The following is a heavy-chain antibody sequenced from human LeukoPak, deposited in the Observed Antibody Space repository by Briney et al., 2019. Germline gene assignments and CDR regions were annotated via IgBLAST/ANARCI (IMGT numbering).Heavy chain of an antibody. CDR3: ARDPHRAFDI. J-gene: IGHJ3*02. CDR1: GASISTYY. V-gene: IGHV4-59*01. CDR2: IYYTGST. Sequence: PSETLSLTCIVSGASISTYYWSWVRQSPGKGLEWIGYIYYTGSTNYNPSLKSRVTMSVDTSKNQFSLNLRSVTAADTAVYYCARDPHRAFDIWGQGTMVTVSS.